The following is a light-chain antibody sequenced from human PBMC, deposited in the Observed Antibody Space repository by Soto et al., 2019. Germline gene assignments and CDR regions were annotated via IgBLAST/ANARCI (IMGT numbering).Light chain of an antibody. V-gene: IGKV3-20*01. J-gene: IGKJ5*01. CDR2: DAS. CDR3: QQYGTAPIT. Sequence: EIVLTQSPGTLSLSPCERATLSCRASQSVASGHLAWYQQTPGQAPRLLVSDASSRATGIPDRFSGSASGTGFTLTISRLEPEDSAMYYCQQYGTAPITFGQGTRLEIK. CDR1: QSVASGH.